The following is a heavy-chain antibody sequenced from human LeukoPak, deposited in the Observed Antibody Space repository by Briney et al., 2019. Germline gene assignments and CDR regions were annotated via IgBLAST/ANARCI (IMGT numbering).Heavy chain of an antibody. CDR1: GFTFSSYS. J-gene: IGHJ4*02. Sequence: PGECLRLSCAASGFTFSSYSMNWVRQAPGKGLEWVSSISSSSSYIYYADSVKGRFTISRDNAKNSLYLQMNSLRAEDTAVYYCARDQDNSYGLGFDYWGQGTLVTVSS. CDR2: ISSSSSYI. CDR3: ARDQDNSYGLGFDY. V-gene: IGHV3-21*01. D-gene: IGHD5-18*01.